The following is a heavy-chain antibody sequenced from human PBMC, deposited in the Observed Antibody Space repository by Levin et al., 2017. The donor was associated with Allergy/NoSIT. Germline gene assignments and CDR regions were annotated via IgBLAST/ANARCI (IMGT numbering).Heavy chain of an antibody. D-gene: IGHD6-19*01. V-gene: IGHV1-18*01. CDR3: ARDHKREYSSESDLDY. CDR2: ISGYHGNT. Sequence: GESLKISCKTSGYTFTNYAITWVRQAPGQGLEWMGWISGYHGNTDSAQKFQGRVTLTTDTSSNTAYMELRGLRSDDTALYFCARDHKREYSSESDLDYWGQGTLITVSS. J-gene: IGHJ4*02. CDR1: GYTFTNYA.